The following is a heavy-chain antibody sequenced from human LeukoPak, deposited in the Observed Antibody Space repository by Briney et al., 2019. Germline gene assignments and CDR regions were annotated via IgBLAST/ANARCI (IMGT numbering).Heavy chain of an antibody. CDR3: AKNPIYDYVWGYTGY. J-gene: IGHJ4*02. CDR1: GFTFSSYA. CDR2: ISGSGGST. D-gene: IGHD3-16*01. V-gene: IGHV3-23*01. Sequence: GGSLRLSCAASGFTFSSYAMSWVRQAPGKGREWVSAISGSGGSTYYADSVKGRFTISRDNSKNTLYLQMNSLRAEDTAVYYCAKNPIYDYVWGYTGYWGQGTLVTVSS.